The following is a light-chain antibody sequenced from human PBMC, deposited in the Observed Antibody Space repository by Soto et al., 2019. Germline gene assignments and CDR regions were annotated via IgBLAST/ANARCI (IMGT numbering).Light chain of an antibody. J-gene: IGKJ4*01. CDR3: QQSYSGPLT. V-gene: IGKV1-39*01. CDR2: AAS. CDR1: QSISSY. Sequence: IQITQSPSSLSASVGDRVTITCRASQSISSYLNWYQQKPGKAPKVLIYAASSLQSGVPSRFSGIGSGTDFTLSISSLQPEDFATYYCQQSYSGPLTFGGGTKV.